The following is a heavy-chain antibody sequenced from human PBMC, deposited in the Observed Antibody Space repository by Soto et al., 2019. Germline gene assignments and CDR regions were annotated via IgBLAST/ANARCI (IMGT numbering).Heavy chain of an antibody. V-gene: IGHV3-48*02. Sequence: GGSLRLSCAASGFTFSSYSMNWVRQAPGKGLEWVSYISSSSSTIYYADSVKGRFTISRDNAKNSLYLQMNSLRDEDTAVYYSASGPRDWFDPWGQGTLVTVSS. CDR3: ASGPRDWFDP. CDR1: GFTFSSYS. J-gene: IGHJ5*02. CDR2: ISSSSSTI.